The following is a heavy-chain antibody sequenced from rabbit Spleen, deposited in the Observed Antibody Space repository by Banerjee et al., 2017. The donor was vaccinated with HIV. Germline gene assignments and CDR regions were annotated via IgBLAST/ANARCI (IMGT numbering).Heavy chain of an antibody. CDR3: ARAYAGYGGYLWLDL. J-gene: IGHJ5*01. CDR1: GFSFSSSYY. CDR2: IYGGDSDST. V-gene: IGHV1S40*01. D-gene: IGHD1-1*01. Sequence: QSLEESGGDLVKPGASLTLTCTASGFSFSSSYYMCWVRQAPGKGLEWIACIYGGDSDSTAYASWAKGRFTISKTSSTTVTLQMTSLTAADRAAYFCARAYAGYGGYLWLDLWGPGTLVTVS.